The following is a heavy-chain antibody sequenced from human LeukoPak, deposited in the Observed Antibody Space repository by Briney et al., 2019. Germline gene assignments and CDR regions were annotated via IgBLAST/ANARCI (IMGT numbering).Heavy chain of an antibody. V-gene: IGHV1-2*02. Sequence: GASVKVSCKTSGYTFIDYYVHWVRKAPGQGLEWLGWINPNSGGTSNAQMLQGRVTLTRDTSINTAYMELRRLTSDDTAVYYCARDFIRCSSFAYRLLESWGQGTLVIVSS. CDR1: GYTFIDYY. CDR2: INPNSGGT. CDR3: ARDFIRCSSFAYRLLES. J-gene: IGHJ4*02. D-gene: IGHD5-18*01.